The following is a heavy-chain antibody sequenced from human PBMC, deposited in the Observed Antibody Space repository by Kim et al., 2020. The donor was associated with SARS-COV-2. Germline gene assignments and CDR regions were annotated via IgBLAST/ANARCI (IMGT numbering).Heavy chain of an antibody. CDR1: GFTFNTHW. CDR3: VGTGMYSY. D-gene: IGHD2-21*02. J-gene: IGHJ4*02. V-gene: IGHV3-7*01. Sequence: GGSLRLSCVASGFTFNTHWMQWVRQAPGKGLEWVASIKGDGSEKTYLDSVKGRFTISRDNAVTSLYLQMDSLRVDDTAVYYCVGTGMYSYWGQGTLGTVS. CDR2: IKGDGSEK.